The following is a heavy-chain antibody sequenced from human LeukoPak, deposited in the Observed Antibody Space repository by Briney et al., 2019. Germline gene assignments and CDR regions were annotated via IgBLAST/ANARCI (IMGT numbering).Heavy chain of an antibody. D-gene: IGHD3-3*01. CDR1: RGSISNSNYY. CDR2: IYYSGTT. J-gene: IGHJ3*02. CDR3: ARGRTPSIILRADI. Sequence: SETLSLTCSVSRGSISNSNYYWGWIRQPPGKGLEWIGNIYYSGTTYYNPSLPSLKSRVTILIDTSKNQFSLRLRSLTAADTAVYYCARGRTPSIILRADIWGQGTMVTVSS. V-gene: IGHV4-39*07.